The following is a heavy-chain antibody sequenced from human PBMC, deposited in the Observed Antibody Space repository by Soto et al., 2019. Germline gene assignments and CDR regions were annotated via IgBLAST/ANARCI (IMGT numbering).Heavy chain of an antibody. D-gene: IGHD3-3*01. CDR3: AKGRPEYYDFWSGNNWFDP. CDR1: GFTFSNYA. Sequence: GESLKISCAASGFTFSNYAMNWVRQAPGKGLEWVSAISGSGDNTYYADSVKGRFTISRDNSKNTLYLQMNSLRAEDTAVYYCAKGRPEYYDFWSGNNWFDPWGQGTLVTVSS. J-gene: IGHJ5*02. V-gene: IGHV3-23*01. CDR2: ISGSGDNT.